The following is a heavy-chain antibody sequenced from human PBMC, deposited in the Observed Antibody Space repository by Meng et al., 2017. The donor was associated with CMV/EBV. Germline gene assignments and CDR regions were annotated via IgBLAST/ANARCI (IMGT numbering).Heavy chain of an antibody. V-gene: IGHV4-4*07. CDR2: IYTSGST. J-gene: IGHJ4*02. Sequence: QVQWHDPGPGWVKPLDILSLSCTVSGGSSSSYYWSWIRQPAGKGLEWIGRIYTSGSTNYNPSLKSRVTMSVDTSKNQFSLKLSSVTAADTAVYYCARDSSGWYPHFDYWGQGTLVTVSS. CDR1: GGSSSSYY. CDR3: ARDSSGWYPHFDY. D-gene: IGHD6-19*01.